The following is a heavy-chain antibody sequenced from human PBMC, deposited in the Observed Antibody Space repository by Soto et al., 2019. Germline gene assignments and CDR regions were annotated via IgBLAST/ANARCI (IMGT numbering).Heavy chain of an antibody. CDR3: AKDNCIGTSCYRLYNWFDP. D-gene: IGHD2-2*01. Sequence: QVQLVESGGGVVQPGRSLRLSCAASGFTFSSYGMHWVRQAPGKGLVWVAVISYGGSNKYYADSVKGRFTISRDNSTNTVYLQMNNLRAEDTAVYYCAKDNCIGTSCYRLYNWFDPWGQGTLVTVSS. V-gene: IGHV3-30*18. J-gene: IGHJ5*02. CDR2: ISYGGSNK. CDR1: GFTFSSYG.